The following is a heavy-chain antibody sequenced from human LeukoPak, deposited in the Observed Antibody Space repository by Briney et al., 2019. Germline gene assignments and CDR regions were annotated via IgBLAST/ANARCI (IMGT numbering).Heavy chain of an antibody. CDR1: GFTFSSYW. J-gene: IGHJ6*03. CDR2: INSDGSST. V-gene: IGHV3-74*01. D-gene: IGHD6-19*01. CDR3: ARDGIAVADYYYYYYMDV. Sequence: PGGSLRLSCAASGFTFSSYWMHWVRQAPGKGLVWVSRINSDGSSTSYADSVKGRFTIFRDNAKNTLYLQMNSLRAEDTAVYYCARDGIAVADYYYYYYMDVWGKGTTVTVSS.